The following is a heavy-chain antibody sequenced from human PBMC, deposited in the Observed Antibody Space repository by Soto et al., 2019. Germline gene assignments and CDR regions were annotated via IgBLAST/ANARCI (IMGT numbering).Heavy chain of an antibody. J-gene: IGHJ5*02. CDR2: IYWDDDK. Sequence: QITLKESGPTLVKPTQTLTLTCTFSGFSLSTSGVGVGWIRQPPGKALEWLALIYWDDDKRYSPSLKSRLTITTDTSKNQVVLTMTNMDPVDTATYYCAHLTSYIVVVTAISWFDPWGQGTLVTVSS. V-gene: IGHV2-5*02. CDR1: GFSLSTSGVG. CDR3: AHLTSYIVVVTAISWFDP. D-gene: IGHD2-21*02.